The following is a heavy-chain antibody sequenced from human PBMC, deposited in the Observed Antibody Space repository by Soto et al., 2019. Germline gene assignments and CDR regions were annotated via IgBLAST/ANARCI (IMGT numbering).Heavy chain of an antibody. Sequence: EVQLLESGGGLVQPGGSLRLSCVASGFTFSSQAMKWVRQAPGKGLEWVSSISGAGRYTYYADSVKGRFIISRDNNRDTLYLEMRSLRVEETALYYCAKEPVDTALDNAFDVWGQGPMVTVSS. CDR1: GFTFSSQA. CDR2: ISGAGRYT. J-gene: IGHJ3*01. D-gene: IGHD5-18*01. CDR3: AKEPVDTALDNAFDV. V-gene: IGHV3-23*01.